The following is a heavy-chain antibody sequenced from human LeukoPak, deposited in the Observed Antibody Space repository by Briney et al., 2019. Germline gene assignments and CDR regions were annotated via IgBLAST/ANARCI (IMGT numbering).Heavy chain of an antibody. J-gene: IGHJ6*02. V-gene: IGHV6-1*01. Sequence: SQTLSLTCAISGDSVSSNSASWTWIRQSPSRGLDWLGRTYYRSKWYNDYALSVKSRIVMNPHTSENQFSLQLNSVTPEDTAVYYCARVSPLADGMDVWGQGTTVTVSS. D-gene: IGHD6-6*01. CDR2: TYYRSKWYN. CDR3: ARVSPLADGMDV. CDR1: GDSVSSNSAS.